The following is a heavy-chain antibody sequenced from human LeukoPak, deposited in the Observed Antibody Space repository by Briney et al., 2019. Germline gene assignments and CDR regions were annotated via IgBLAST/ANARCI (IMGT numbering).Heavy chain of an antibody. Sequence: SETLSLTCAVYGGSFSGYYWSWIRQPPGKGLEWIGEINHSGSTNYNPSLKSRVTISVDTSKNQFSLKLSSVTAADTAVYYCARKNPPFWSPRGDNWFDPLGPGNPGHRLL. J-gene: IGHJ5*02. CDR2: INHSGST. CDR3: ARKNPPFWSPRGDNWFDP. V-gene: IGHV4-34*01. D-gene: IGHD3-3*01. CDR1: GGSFSGYY.